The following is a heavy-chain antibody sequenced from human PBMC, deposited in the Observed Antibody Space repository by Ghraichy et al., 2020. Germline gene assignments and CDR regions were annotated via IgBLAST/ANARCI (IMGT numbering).Heavy chain of an antibody. D-gene: IGHD3-22*01. CDR3: ARDRGPYYYDSSGSCMDV. V-gene: IGHV4-59*01. CDR2: IYYSGST. CDR1: GGSISSYY. Sequence: SQTLSLTCTVSGGSISSYYWRWIRQPPGKGLEWIGYIYYSGSTNYNPSLKSRVTISVDTSKNQFSLKLSSVTAADTAVYYCARDRGPYYYDSSGSCMDVWGQGTTVTVSS. J-gene: IGHJ6*02.